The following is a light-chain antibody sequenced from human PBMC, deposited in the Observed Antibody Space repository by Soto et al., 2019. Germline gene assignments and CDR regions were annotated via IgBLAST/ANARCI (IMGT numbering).Light chain of an antibody. CDR1: SSDVGRYNY. CDR2: GVS. V-gene: IGLV2-14*03. CDR3: NSYAGIGHV. Sequence: QSVLTQPASVSGSPGQSITISCTGTSSDVGRYNYVSWYRQFPGKAPKLIIYGVSNRPSGVSNRFSGSKSGNTASLTISGLQAEDEADYYCNSYAGIGHVFGTGTKVTVL. J-gene: IGLJ1*01.